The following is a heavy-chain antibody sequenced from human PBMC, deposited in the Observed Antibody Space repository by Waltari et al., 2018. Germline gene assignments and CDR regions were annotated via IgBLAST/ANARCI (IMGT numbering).Heavy chain of an antibody. Sequence: QLQESGPRLVKPSETLSLTCSVSGGSLSSPWWSWIRQPARKGLEWIGRIYISGTTNNNPSPEGRSTVSLDTPKNQFSLKLTSVSAADTAVYYCARQATSWSGFDYWGPGIQVTVSS. CDR2: IYISGTT. J-gene: IGHJ4*02. CDR3: ARQATSWSGFDY. CDR1: GGSLSSPW. V-gene: IGHV4-4*07. D-gene: IGHD2-15*01.